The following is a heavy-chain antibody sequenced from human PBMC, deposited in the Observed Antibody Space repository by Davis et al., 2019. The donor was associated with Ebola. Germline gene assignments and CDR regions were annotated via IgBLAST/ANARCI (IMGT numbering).Heavy chain of an antibody. D-gene: IGHD6-6*01. CDR1: GYTFSIYG. CDR2: INPYNGNT. CDR3: ARGRYPTSSLDY. Sequence: ASVKVSCKASGYTFSIYGLSWVRQAPGQGLEWMGWINPYNGNTDYAQNFQGRVTVTTNTSTSTAYMELRSLRSDDTAVYYCARGRYPTSSLDYWGQGTLVTVSS. V-gene: IGHV1-18*01. J-gene: IGHJ4*02.